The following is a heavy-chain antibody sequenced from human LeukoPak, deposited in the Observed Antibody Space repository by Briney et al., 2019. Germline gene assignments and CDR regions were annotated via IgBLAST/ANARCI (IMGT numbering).Heavy chain of an antibody. D-gene: IGHD4-17*01. V-gene: IGHV4-39*01. J-gene: IGHJ4*02. Sequence: SETLSLTCTVSGGSISSSSYYWGWIRQPPGKGLEWIGSIYYSGSTYYNPSLKSRVTISGDTSKNQFSLKLSSVTAADTAVYYCARLYGDYVVDYWGQGTLVTVSS. CDR1: GGSISSSSYY. CDR2: IYYSGST. CDR3: ARLYGDYVVDY.